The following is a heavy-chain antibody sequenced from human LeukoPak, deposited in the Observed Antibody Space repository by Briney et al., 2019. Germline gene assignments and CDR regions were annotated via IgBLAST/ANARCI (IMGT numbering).Heavy chain of an antibody. V-gene: IGHV4-59*08. CDR3: MRRDTGWNYSDY. CDR2: IYYKGNT. CDR1: GGSIYSHY. J-gene: IGHJ4*02. D-gene: IGHD6-19*01. Sequence: PSETLSLTCVVSGGSIYSHYWGWIRQPPGKGLEWMGDIYYKGNTNYNPSLKSRVTISLDTSKNHLSRTLTSVVAEDTAIYYCMRRDTGWNYSDYWGQGILVTVSS.